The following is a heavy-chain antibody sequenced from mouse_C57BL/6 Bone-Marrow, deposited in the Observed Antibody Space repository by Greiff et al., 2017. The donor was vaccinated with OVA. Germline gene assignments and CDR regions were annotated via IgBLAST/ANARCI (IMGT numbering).Heavy chain of an antibody. V-gene: IGHV14-3*01. CDR1: GFTIKNTY. CDR2: IDPANGNT. D-gene: IGHD1-1*01. CDR3: ARLWGSSYGY. Sequence: EVMLVESVAELVRPGASVKLSCTASGFTIKNTYMHWVKQRPEQGLEWIGRIDPANGNTKYAPKFQGKATITADTSSNTAYLQLSSLTSEDTAIYYCARLWGSSYGYWGQGTTLTVSS. J-gene: IGHJ2*01.